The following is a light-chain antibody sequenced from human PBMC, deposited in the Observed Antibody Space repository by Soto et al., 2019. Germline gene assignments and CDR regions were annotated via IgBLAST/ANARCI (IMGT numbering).Light chain of an antibody. CDR3: QQYGSPPRT. CDR2: GAS. Sequence: EIVVAQSPPTKNESPGERATLSCMASQSISRNLAWFQQKPGQAPTLLIFGASTRATGIPDRFTGSGSGTDFTLTISSLEPEDFAVYYCQQYGSPPRTSGQGTMV. J-gene: IGKJ1*01. CDR1: QSISRN. V-gene: IGKV3-20*01.